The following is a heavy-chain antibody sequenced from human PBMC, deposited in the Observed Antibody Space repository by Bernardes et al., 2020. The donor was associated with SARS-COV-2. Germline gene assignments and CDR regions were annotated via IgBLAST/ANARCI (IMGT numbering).Heavy chain of an antibody. CDR2: INPNRGGT. V-gene: IGHV1-2*02. D-gene: IGHD1-26*01. J-gene: IGHJ4*02. Sequence: ASLKDSCKASGYTFTGYYIHWVRQAPGQGLEWMGWINPNRGGTNYVEKFQGRVTLTRDTSVSTIYMDLRNLRSDDTAVYYCARGRNTGTFYGEEADYWGQGTLVTVSS. CDR1: GYTFTGYY. CDR3: ARGRNTGTFYGEEADY.